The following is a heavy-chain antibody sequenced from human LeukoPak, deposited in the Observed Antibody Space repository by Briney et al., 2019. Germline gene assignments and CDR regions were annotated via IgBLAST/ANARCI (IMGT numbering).Heavy chain of an antibody. D-gene: IGHD1-26*01. V-gene: IGHV1-69*13. CDR2: IIPIFGTA. Sequence: SVKVSCKASGGTFSSNAISWVRQAPGQGLEWMEGIIPIFGTANYAQKFQGRVTITADESTSTAYMELSSLRSEDTAVYYCARDGNSGSYYGRGNWFDPWGQGTLVTVSS. J-gene: IGHJ5*02. CDR1: GGTFSSNA. CDR3: ARDGNSGSYYGRGNWFDP.